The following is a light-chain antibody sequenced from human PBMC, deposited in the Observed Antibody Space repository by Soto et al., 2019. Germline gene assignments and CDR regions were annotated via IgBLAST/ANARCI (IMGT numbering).Light chain of an antibody. CDR3: QQYNNWPRT. CDR2: GAS. Sequence: IVMTPSTATLSVSPGERATLSCRASQSINSNLAWYQQKPGQAPRLLIYGASTRATGIPARFSGSGSGTEFTLTISSLQSEDFAVYYCQQYNNWPRTFGQGTRLEIK. J-gene: IGKJ5*01. V-gene: IGKV3D-15*01. CDR1: QSINSN.